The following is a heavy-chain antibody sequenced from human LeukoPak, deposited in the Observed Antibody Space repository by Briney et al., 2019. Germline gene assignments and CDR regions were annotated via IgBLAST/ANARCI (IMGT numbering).Heavy chain of an antibody. D-gene: IGHD3-3*01. V-gene: IGHV3-30*04. J-gene: IGHJ4*02. CDR1: GFTFSSYA. CDR2: ISYDGSNK. CDR3: ARTYYDFWSGYLHFDY. Sequence: GGSLRLSCAASGFTFSSYAMHWVRQAPGKGLEWVAVISYDGSNKYYADSVKGRFTISRDNAKNSLYLQMNSLRAEDTAVYYCARTYYDFWSGYLHFDYWGQGTLVTVSS.